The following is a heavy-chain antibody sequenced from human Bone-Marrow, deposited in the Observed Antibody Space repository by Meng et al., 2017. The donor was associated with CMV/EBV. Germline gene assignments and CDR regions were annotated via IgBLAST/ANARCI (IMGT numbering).Heavy chain of an antibody. CDR2: INHSGST. Sequence: SETLSLTCAVYGGSFSGYYWSWIRQPPGKGLEWIGEINHSGSTNYNPSLKSRVTISVDTSKNQFSLKLSSVTAADTAVYYCARSFIAAADRVDPWGQGTLVTVPS. D-gene: IGHD6-13*01. CDR3: ARSFIAAADRVDP. V-gene: IGHV4-34*01. CDR1: GGSFSGYY. J-gene: IGHJ5*02.